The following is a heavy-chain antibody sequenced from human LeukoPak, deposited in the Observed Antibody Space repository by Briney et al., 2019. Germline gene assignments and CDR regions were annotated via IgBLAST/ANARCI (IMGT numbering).Heavy chain of an antibody. J-gene: IGHJ6*02. V-gene: IGHV3-53*04. D-gene: IGHD5-18*01. Sequence: GGSLRLSCAASGFTVSSNYMSWVRQAPGKGLEWVSVIYSGGSTYYADSVKGRFAISRHNSKNTLYLQMDSLRAEDTAVYYCARFSRGNGYSYGFYGMDVWGQGTTVTVSS. CDR2: IYSGGST. CDR3: ARFSRGNGYSYGFYGMDV. CDR1: GFTVSSNY.